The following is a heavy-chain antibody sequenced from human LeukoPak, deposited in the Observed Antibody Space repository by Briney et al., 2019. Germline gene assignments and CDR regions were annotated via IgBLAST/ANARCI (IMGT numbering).Heavy chain of an antibody. CDR3: AARSLYGGSVDY. D-gene: IGHD4-23*01. CDR1: GFTFSSYA. V-gene: IGHV3-23*01. J-gene: IGHJ4*02. CDR2: ISGSGGST. Sequence: PGGSLRHSCAASGFTFSSYAMSWVRQPPGKGLEWVSAISGSGGSTYYADSVKGRFTISRDNSKNTLYLQMNSLRAEDTAVYYCAARSLYGGSVDYWGQGTLVTVSS.